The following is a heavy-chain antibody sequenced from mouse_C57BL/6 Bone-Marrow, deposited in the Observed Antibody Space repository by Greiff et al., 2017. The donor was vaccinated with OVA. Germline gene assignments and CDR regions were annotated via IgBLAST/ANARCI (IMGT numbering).Heavy chain of an antibody. CDR1: GYTFTRYW. J-gene: IGHJ2*01. CDR3: ARIWLFHYFDY. CDR2: INPSSGYT. V-gene: IGHV1-7*01. D-gene: IGHD2-2*01. Sequence: QVQLQQSGAELAKPGASVKLSCKASGYTFTRYWLHWVKQRPGPGLEWIGYINPSSGYTKYNQKFKDKATLTADKSSSTAYMQLSSLTYEDSAVYYCARIWLFHYFDYWGQGTTLTVSS.